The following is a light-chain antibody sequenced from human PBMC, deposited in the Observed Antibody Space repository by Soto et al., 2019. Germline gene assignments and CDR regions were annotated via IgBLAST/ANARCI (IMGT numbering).Light chain of an antibody. Sequence: QSVLTQPPSVSEAPRQRVTISCSGSSSNIGENPVNWFQQVPGKAPKLLIYLDDLLPSGVSDRFSGSKSGTSASLAISGLQSEDEADYYCATWDNNLNGVVFGGGTKVTVL. CDR2: LDD. V-gene: IGLV1-36*01. CDR1: SSNIGENP. J-gene: IGLJ2*01. CDR3: ATWDNNLNGVV.